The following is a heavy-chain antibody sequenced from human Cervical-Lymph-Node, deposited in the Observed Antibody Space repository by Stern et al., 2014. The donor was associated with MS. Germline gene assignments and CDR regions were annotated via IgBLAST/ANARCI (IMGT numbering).Heavy chain of an antibody. CDR1: GFPFSSHS. J-gene: IGHJ6*02. CDR2: ISSVGS. Sequence: EEQLVESGGGLVKPGGSLLLSCAASGFPFSSHSMNWVRQAPGKGLEWVSSISSVGSFYAESVQGRFTISRDNAKDSLFLQMNSLRVDDTAVYYCAREPQGGAWYYGMDVWGQGTTVTVSS. D-gene: IGHD1-26*01. CDR3: AREPQGGAWYYGMDV. V-gene: IGHV3-21*06.